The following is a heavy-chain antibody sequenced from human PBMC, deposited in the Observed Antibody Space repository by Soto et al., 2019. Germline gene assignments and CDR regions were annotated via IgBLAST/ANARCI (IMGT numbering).Heavy chain of an antibody. CDR2: INADNGNT. J-gene: IGHJ3*02. Sequence: ASVKVSCKASGYTFTSYAMHWVRQAPGQRLEWMGWINADNGNTKYSQKFQGRVTMTTDTSTSTAYMELRSLRSDDTAVYYCARGLEDYYDSSGYYFDDAFDIWGQGTMVTVSS. V-gene: IGHV1-3*01. CDR1: GYTFTSYA. CDR3: ARGLEDYYDSSGYYFDDAFDI. D-gene: IGHD3-22*01.